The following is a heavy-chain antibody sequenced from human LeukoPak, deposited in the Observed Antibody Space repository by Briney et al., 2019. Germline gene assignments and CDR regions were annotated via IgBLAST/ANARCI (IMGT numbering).Heavy chain of an antibody. V-gene: IGHV1-2*02. CDR2: INPNSGGT. J-gene: IGHJ4*02. Sequence: ASVKVSCKASGYTCTGYYMHWVRQGPGQGLEWMGWINPNSGGTNYAQKFQGRVTMTRDTSISTAYMELSRLRSDDTAVYYSARGNTYYYDSSGYPDRYWGQGTLVTVSS. CDR3: ARGNTYYYDSSGYPDRY. CDR1: GYTCTGYY. D-gene: IGHD3-22*01.